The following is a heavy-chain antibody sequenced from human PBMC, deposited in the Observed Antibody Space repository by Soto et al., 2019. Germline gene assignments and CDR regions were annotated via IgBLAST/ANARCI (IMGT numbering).Heavy chain of an antibody. D-gene: IGHD3-9*01. J-gene: IGHJ6*02. Sequence: SCAASGFTFSSYAMSWVRQAPGKGLEWVSAISGSGGSTYYADSVKGRFTISRDNSKNTLYLQMNSLRAEDTAVYYCAKGSTELRYFAWLLYYYGMDVWGQGTTVTVSS. CDR2: ISGSGGST. CDR3: AKGSTELRYFAWLLYYYGMDV. CDR1: GFTFSSYA. V-gene: IGHV3-23*01.